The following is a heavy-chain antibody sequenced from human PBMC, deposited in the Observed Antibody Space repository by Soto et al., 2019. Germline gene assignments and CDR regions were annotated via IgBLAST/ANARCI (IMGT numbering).Heavy chain of an antibody. CDR2: MNPNSGNT. Sequence: ASVKVSCKASGYTFTSYDINWVRQATGQGLEWMGWMNPNSGNTGYAQKFQGRVTMTRNTSISTAYMELSSLRSEDTAVYYCARNPPMAAAGTSWLDRWGQGTLVTVSS. CDR1: GYTFTSYD. CDR3: ARNPPMAAAGTSWLDR. J-gene: IGHJ5*02. V-gene: IGHV1-8*01. D-gene: IGHD6-13*01.